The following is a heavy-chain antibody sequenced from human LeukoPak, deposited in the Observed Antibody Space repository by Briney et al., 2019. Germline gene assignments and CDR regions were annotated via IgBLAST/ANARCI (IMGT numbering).Heavy chain of an antibody. V-gene: IGHV3-30*02. D-gene: IGHD5-18*01. J-gene: IGHJ6*03. CDR1: GFTFSNYG. Sequence: TGGSLRLSCAASGFTFSNYGMHWVRQAPGKGLEWVAFIRYDGSNKYYADSVKGRFTISRDNSKNTLYLQMNSLRAEDTAVYYCAKVAGTAMVDYYYYYYMDVWGKGTTVTISS. CDR3: AKVAGTAMVDYYYYYYMDV. CDR2: IRYDGSNK.